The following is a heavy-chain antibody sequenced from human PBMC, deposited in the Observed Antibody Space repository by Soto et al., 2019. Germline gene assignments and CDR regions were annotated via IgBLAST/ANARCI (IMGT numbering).Heavy chain of an antibody. CDR1: GFTFSSYA. Sequence: EVQLLESGGGLVQPGGSLRLSCAASGFTFSSYAMSWVRQAPGKGLEWVSTISGSGGSTYYADSVKGRFTISRDSSKITLYLQMNSVRAEDTALYYRARKYSGYDDAYDYWGQGTLVTVSS. CDR2: ISGSGGST. CDR3: ARKYSGYDDAYDY. V-gene: IGHV3-23*01. D-gene: IGHD5-12*01. J-gene: IGHJ4*02.